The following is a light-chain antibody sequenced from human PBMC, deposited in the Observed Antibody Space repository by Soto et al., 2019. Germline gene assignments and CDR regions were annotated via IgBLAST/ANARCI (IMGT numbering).Light chain of an antibody. CDR1: SSDVGGYNY. CDR2: DVS. J-gene: IGLJ2*01. Sequence: QSALTQPASVSGSPGQSITISCTGTSSDVGGYNYVSWYQQHPGKAPKLTIYDVSDRPSGVSNRFSGSKSGNTASLTISGLQAEDEADYYCSSYTSSSAPHVVFGGGTKLTVL. V-gene: IGLV2-14*01. CDR3: SSYTSSSAPHVV.